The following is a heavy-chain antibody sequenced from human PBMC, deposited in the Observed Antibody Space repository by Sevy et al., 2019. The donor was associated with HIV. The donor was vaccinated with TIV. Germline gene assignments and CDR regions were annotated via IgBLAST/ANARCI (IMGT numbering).Heavy chain of an antibody. J-gene: IGHJ3*02. Sequence: GGSLRLSCAASGFTFSIYAMSWVRQAPGKGLEWVSTISVSGGSTYYGDSVKGRFTISRDNSKNTLYLQMSSLRAEDTAVYYCAKDRYEGSGYYPEGAFDIWGQGTKVTVSS. CDR2: ISVSGGST. CDR1: GFTFSIYA. D-gene: IGHD3-22*01. CDR3: AKDRYEGSGYYPEGAFDI. V-gene: IGHV3-23*01.